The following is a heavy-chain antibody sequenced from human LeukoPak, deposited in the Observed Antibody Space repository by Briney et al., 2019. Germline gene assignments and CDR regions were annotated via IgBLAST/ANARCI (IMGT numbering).Heavy chain of an antibody. CDR3: ARLGYCGSTTCQ. V-gene: IGHV1-46*02. D-gene: IGHD2-2*01. Sequence: ASVKVSCKASGYTFNSYYMRWVRQAPGHGLEWMGIINPTSGSTNYAQKFQGRVTMTRDTSTSTVYMELSSLRSEDTAVYYCARLGYCGSTTCQWGQGTVVTVSS. CDR1: GYTFNSYY. CDR2: INPTSGST. J-gene: IGHJ4*02.